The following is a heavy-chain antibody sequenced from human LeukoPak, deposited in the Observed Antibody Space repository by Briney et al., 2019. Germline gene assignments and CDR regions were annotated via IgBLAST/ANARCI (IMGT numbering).Heavy chain of an antibody. CDR2: ISAYNGNT. V-gene: IGHV1-18*01. CDR3: ATNIPVRGYLSPSDAFDI. Sequence: ASMKVSCKASGYTFTSYGISWVRQAPGQGLEWMGWISAYNGNTNYAQKLQGRVTMTTDTSTSTAYMELRSLRSDDTAVYYCATNIPVRGYLSPSDAFDIWGQGTMVTVSS. D-gene: IGHD3-16*02. CDR1: GYTFTSYG. J-gene: IGHJ3*02.